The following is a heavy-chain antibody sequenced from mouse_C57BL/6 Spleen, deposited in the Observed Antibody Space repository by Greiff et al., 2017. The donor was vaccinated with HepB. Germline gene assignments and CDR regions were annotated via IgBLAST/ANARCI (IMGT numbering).Heavy chain of an antibody. J-gene: IGHJ3*01. V-gene: IGHV1-26*01. CDR3: ARSDYDYDGFAY. Sequence: EVQLQQSGPELVKPGASVKISCKASGYTFTDYYMNWVKQSHGKSLEWIGDINPNNGGTSYNQKFKGKATLTVDKSSSTAYMELRSLTSEDSAVYYWARSDYDYDGFAYWGQGTLVTVSA. CDR1: GYTFTDYY. D-gene: IGHD2-4*01. CDR2: INPNNGGT.